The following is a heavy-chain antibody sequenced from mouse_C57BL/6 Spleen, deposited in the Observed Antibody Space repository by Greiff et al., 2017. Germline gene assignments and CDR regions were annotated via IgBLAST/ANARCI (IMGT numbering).Heavy chain of an antibody. CDR1: GYAFSSYW. D-gene: IGHD1-1*01. CDR2: IYPGDGDT. CDR3: ARSGDGSSLYYFDY. Sequence: LVESGAELVKPGASVKISCKASGYAFSSYWMNWVKQRPGKGLEWIGQIYPGDGDTNYNGKFKGKATLTADKSSSTAYMQLSSLTSEDSAVYFCARSGDGSSLYYFDYWGQGTTLTVSS. V-gene: IGHV1-80*01. J-gene: IGHJ2*01.